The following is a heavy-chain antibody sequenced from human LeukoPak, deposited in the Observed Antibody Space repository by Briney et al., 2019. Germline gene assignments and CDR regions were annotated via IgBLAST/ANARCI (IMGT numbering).Heavy chain of an antibody. D-gene: IGHD3-10*01. J-gene: IGHJ4*02. V-gene: IGHV4-31*03. CDR2: IYYSGSP. CDR1: GGSISSGGYY. Sequence: SETLSLTCTVSGGSISSGGYYWSWIRQHPGKGLEWNGYIYYSGSPYYNPSLKRRVTISVDTSKNQFSLKLSSVTAADTAVYYCARTYYYGSGSYYNKDVPSYYFDYWGQGTLDTVSS. CDR3: ARTYYYGSGSYYNKDVPSYYFDY.